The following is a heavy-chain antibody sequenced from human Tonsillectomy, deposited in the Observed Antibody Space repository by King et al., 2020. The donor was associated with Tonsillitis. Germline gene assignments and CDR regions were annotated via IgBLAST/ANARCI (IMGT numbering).Heavy chain of an antibody. CDR3: ATEIAYSSSSGGWFDP. V-gene: IGHV3-9*01. J-gene: IGHJ5*02. CDR2: ITWNSGNI. CDR1: GFIFDDYA. D-gene: IGHD6-6*01. Sequence: VQLVQSGGGLVQPGRSLRLSCAASGFIFDDYAMHWVRQAPGKGLEWVSGITWNSGNIGYADSVKGRFTISRDNAKNSLYLQMNSLRAEDTALYYCATEIAYSSSSGGWFDPWGQGTLVTVSS.